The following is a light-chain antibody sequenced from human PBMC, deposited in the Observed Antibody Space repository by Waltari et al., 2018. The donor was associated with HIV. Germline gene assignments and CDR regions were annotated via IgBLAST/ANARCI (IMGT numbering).Light chain of an antibody. CDR2: DNF. J-gene: IGLJ3*02. CDR1: RSNIGAGYA. CDR3: QSYDRGRRV. Sequence: QSVLTQPPSVSGAPGQRVTISCTGSRSNIGAGYAVHWYQQLPGTAPKLVIYDNFHRTSGVPDRFSGSKSGTSASLAITGLQAEDEADYYCQSYDRGRRVFGGGTKLAVL. V-gene: IGLV1-40*01.